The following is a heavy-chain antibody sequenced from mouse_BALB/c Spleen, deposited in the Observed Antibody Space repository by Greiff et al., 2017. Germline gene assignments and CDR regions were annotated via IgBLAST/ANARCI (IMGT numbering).Heavy chain of an antibody. CDR3: ARSYYFDY. CDR2: ISDGGSYT. V-gene: IGHV5-4*02. J-gene: IGHJ2*01. CDR1: GFTFSDYY. Sequence: DVMLVESGGGLVKPGGSLKLSCAASGFTFSDYYMYWVRQTPEKRLEWVATISDGGSYTYYPDSVKGRFTISRDNAKNNLYLQMSSLKSEDTAMYYCARSYYFDYWGQGTTLTVSS.